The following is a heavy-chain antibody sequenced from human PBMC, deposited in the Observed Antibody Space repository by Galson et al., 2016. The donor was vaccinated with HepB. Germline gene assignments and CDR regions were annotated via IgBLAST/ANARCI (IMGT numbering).Heavy chain of an antibody. CDR3: ARDTFRGMFDP. J-gene: IGHJ5*02. V-gene: IGHV1-3*01. D-gene: IGHD2/OR15-2a*01. Sequence: SVKVSCKASGYTFTNFAMHWVRQAPGQRLEWMGGINAGNGNTQYSQNLQGRVTITRDTAARTGYMELSSLRPEDTAVYYCARDTFRGMFDPWGQGTLVTVSS. CDR2: INAGNGNT. CDR1: GYTFTNFA.